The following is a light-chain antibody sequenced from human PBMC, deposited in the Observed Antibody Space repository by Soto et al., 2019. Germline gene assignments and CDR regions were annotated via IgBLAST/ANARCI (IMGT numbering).Light chain of an antibody. CDR3: SSYTSSSTVV. J-gene: IGLJ2*01. CDR1: SSDVGGYNY. Sequence: QSALTQPASVSGSPGQSITISCTGTSSDVGGYNYVSWYQQHPGKAPKLMIYDVSNRPSGGSNRFSGSKSGNTAALPISGLQAEDEADDYCSSYTSSSTVVFGGGTKLTVL. CDR2: DVS. V-gene: IGLV2-14*01.